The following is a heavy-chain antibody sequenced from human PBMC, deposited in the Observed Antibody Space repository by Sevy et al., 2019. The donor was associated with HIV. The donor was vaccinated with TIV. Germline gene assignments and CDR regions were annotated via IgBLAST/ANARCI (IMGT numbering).Heavy chain of an antibody. CDR2: ISSSSSYI. V-gene: IGHV3-21*01. D-gene: IGHD3-10*01. CDR3: ASAPYGSGSSYYFDY. Sequence: GGSLRLSCAASGFTFSSYSMNWVRQAPGKGLEWVSSISSSSSYIYYADSVKGRFTISRDNAKNSLYLQMNSLRDEDTAVYYCASAPYGSGSSYYFDYWGQGARVTVSS. CDR1: GFTFSSYS. J-gene: IGHJ4*02.